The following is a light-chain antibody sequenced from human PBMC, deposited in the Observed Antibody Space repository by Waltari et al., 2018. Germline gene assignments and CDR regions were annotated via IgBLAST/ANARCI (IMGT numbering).Light chain of an antibody. CDR2: VNSDGSH. J-gene: IGLJ3*02. CDR3: ETGGHGSWV. Sequence: IAWLQQQPEKGPRYLMKVNSDGSHTKGDEIPDRFSGSSSGAERYLNISSLQSEDEAVYYCETGGHGSWVFGGGTKLTVL. V-gene: IGLV4-69*01.